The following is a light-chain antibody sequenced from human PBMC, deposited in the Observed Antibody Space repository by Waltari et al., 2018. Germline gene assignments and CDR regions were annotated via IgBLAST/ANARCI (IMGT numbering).Light chain of an antibody. Sequence: DIQMTQSPSTLSASVGDRVTITCRANQSINNWLTWYQQKPRKAPKHLIYKASRLQTGVPSRFRGSGSGTEFTLTINDFQADDSAIYYCQQYNSYSWTFGQGTKVEVE. V-gene: IGKV1-5*03. CDR1: QSINNW. J-gene: IGKJ1*01. CDR3: QQYNSYSWT. CDR2: KAS.